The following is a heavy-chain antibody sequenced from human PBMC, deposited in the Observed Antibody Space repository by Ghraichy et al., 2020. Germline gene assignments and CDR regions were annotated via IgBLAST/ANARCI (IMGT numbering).Heavy chain of an antibody. CDR1: GFTFSSYS. CDR2: ISGSSSTI. Sequence: GGSLRLSCAASGFTFSSYSMNWVRQAPGKGLEYVSYISGSSSTIYYADSVKGRFTISRDNAKNSLYLQMNSLRDEDTAVYYCARDRTVTTSEYYFDYWGQGTLVTVSS. J-gene: IGHJ4*02. V-gene: IGHV3-48*02. D-gene: IGHD4-17*01. CDR3: ARDRTVTTSEYYFDY.